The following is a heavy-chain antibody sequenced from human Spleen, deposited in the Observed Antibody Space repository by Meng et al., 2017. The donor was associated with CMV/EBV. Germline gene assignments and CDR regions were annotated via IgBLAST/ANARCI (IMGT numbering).Heavy chain of an antibody. CDR3: ARELIGNYFDY. Sequence: GESLKISCAASGFTFSDYYMSWIRQAPGKGLEWVSYISSSGSTIYYADSVKGRFTISRDNAKNSLYLQMNSLRAEDTAVYYCARELIGNYFDYWGQGTLVTVS. CDR2: ISSSGSTI. J-gene: IGHJ4*02. CDR1: GFTFSDYY. V-gene: IGHV3-11*01.